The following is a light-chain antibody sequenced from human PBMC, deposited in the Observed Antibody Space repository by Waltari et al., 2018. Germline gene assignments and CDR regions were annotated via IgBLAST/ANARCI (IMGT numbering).Light chain of an antibody. Sequence: IQLTQSPSSLSASVGDRVTITCRASQGIDNYLGWYQQKPGKAPKLLIYEASTLQSGVPARFSGSGSGTDFTLTISSLQAEDVAVYYCQQYYSTPYTFGQGTKLEIK. CDR1: QGIDNY. CDR2: EAS. J-gene: IGKJ2*01. CDR3: QQYYSTPYT. V-gene: IGKV1-9*01.